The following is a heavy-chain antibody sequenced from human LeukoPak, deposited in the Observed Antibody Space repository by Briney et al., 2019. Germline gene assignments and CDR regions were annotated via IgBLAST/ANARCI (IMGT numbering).Heavy chain of an antibody. CDR2: IYYSGST. CDR1: GGSISSYY. J-gene: IGHJ4*02. V-gene: IGHV4-59*08. CDR3: ARADNWNYDIFYFDY. D-gene: IGHD1-7*01. Sequence: SETLSLTCTVSGGSISSYYWSWIRQPPGKGLEWIGYIYYSGSTNYNPPLKSRVTISVDTSKNQFSLKLSSVTAADTAVYYCARADNWNYDIFYFDYWGQGTLVTVSS.